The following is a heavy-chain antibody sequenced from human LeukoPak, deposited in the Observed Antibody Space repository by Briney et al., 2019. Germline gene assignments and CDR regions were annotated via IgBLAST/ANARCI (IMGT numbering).Heavy chain of an antibody. V-gene: IGHV3-66*04. CDR3: ARLAVAYFDY. CDR2: IYSGGAT. CDR1: GFPVSSNY. Sequence: GGSLRLSCAASGFPVSSNYMGWVRQAPGKGLEWVSVIYSGGATYYPDSVKGRFTISRDNSKNTLYLQMNSLRVEDTAVYYCARLAVAYFDYWGQGTLVTVSS. D-gene: IGHD6-19*01. J-gene: IGHJ4*02.